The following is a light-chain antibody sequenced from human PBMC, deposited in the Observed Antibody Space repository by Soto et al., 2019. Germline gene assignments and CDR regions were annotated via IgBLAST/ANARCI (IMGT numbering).Light chain of an antibody. J-gene: IGKJ1*01. Sequence: AIQMTQSPSSLSASVGDRITIACRTSQGIRNDLGWYQQKPGKAPKLLIYAASNLQSGVPSRFSGSGSGALFTLTISSLEPEDFAVYYCQQYVSSPRTFGQGTKVDIK. CDR2: AAS. CDR3: QQYVSSPRT. CDR1: QGIRND. V-gene: IGKV1-6*01.